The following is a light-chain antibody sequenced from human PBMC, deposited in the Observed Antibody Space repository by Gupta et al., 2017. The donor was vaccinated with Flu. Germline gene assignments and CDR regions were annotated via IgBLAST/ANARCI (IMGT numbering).Light chain of an antibody. CDR2: EAS. Sequence: DIQMTQSPFTLSASVGDRVTITCRASQNINSWLAWYQQKPGKAPKFLIREASTLGSGVPSRFSGSGSGTEFTLTISNLQPDDFATYYCQQDHFYPFTFGRGTKVEIK. V-gene: IGKV1-5*03. J-gene: IGKJ3*01. CDR3: QQDHFYPFT. CDR1: QNINSW.